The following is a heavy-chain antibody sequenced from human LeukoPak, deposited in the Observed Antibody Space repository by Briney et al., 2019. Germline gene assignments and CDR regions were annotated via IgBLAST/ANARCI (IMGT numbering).Heavy chain of an antibody. J-gene: IGHJ4*02. CDR1: GVTFSSYD. CDR3: ARQTTVGGLDY. Sequence: PGGSLRLSCAASGVTFSSYDMHWVRQATGKGLEWVAAIGTAGDTYYPGSVKGRFTISRENAKNSLYLQMNSLTAADTAVYYCARQTTVGGLDYWGQGTLVTVSS. CDR2: IGTAGDT. V-gene: IGHV3-13*01. D-gene: IGHD4-11*01.